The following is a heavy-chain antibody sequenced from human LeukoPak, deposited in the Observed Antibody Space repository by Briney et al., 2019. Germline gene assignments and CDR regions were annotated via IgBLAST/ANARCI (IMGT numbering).Heavy chain of an antibody. J-gene: IGHJ4*01. D-gene: IGHD6-19*01. Sequence: SETLSLTCTVSDGSISSYYWSWIRQPPGKGLEWIGYIYYSGSTNYNPSLKSRVTISVDTSKNQFSLKLSSVTAADTAVYYCARGSSGWYGRGYFDYWGQEPWSPSPQ. CDR3: ARGSSGWYGRGYFDY. CDR2: IYYSGST. V-gene: IGHV4-59*01. CDR1: DGSISSYY.